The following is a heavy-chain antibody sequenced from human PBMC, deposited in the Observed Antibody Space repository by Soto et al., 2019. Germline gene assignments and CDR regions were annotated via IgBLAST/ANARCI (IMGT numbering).Heavy chain of an antibody. V-gene: IGHV2-5*02. CDR3: AHMSDYYDRSGYWTPFYYGMDV. J-gene: IGHJ6*01. CDR2: IYWDDDK. Sequence: GSGPTLVNPTQTLTLTCTFSGFSLSTSGVGVGWIRQPPGKALEWLALIYWDDDKRYSPSLKSRLTITKDTSKNQVVLTMTNMDPVDTATYYCAHMSDYYDRSGYWTPFYYGMDVWGQGTTVTVSS. CDR1: GFSLSTSGVG. D-gene: IGHD3-22*01.